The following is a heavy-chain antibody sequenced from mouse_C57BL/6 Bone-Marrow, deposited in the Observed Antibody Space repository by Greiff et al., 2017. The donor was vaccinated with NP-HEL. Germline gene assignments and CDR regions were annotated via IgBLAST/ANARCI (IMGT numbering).Heavy chain of an antibody. CDR1: GFNIKDDY. V-gene: IGHV14-4*01. CDR3: TKTAQASMDY. CDR2: IDPENGDT. D-gene: IGHD3-2*02. J-gene: IGHJ4*01. Sequence: EVNVVESGAELVRPGASVKLSCTASGFNIKDDYMPWVKQRPEQGLEWIGWIDPENGDTEYASKFQGKATITADTSSNTAYLQLSSLTSEDTAVYYCTKTAQASMDYWGQGTSVTVSS.